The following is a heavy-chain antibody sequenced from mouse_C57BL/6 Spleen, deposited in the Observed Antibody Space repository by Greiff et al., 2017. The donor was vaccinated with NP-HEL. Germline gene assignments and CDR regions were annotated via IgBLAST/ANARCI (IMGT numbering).Heavy chain of an antibody. CDR1: GYTFTSYW. J-gene: IGHJ1*03. CDR2: IDPSDSYT. V-gene: IGHV1-69*01. Sequence: VQLQQPGAELVMPGASVKLSCKASGYTFTSYWMHWVKQRPGQGLEWIGEIDPSDSYTNYNQKFKGKSTLTVDKSASTAYMQLSSLTSEDSAVYCCASLLGYFDVWGTGTTVTVSS. D-gene: IGHD2-1*01. CDR3: ASLLGYFDV.